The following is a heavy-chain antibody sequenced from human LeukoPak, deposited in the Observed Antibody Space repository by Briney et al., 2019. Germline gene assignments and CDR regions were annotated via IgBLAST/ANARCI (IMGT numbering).Heavy chain of an antibody. CDR1: GFTFSSYW. J-gene: IGHJ4*02. Sequence: GGSLRLSCAASGFTFSSYWMSWVRQAPGKGLEWVANIKQDGSEKYYVDSVKGRFTISRDNAKNSLHLQMNSLRAEDTAVYYCARGQWFGELFFGYWGQGTLVTVSS. D-gene: IGHD3-10*01. CDR3: ARGQWFGELFFGY. V-gene: IGHV3-7*04. CDR2: IKQDGSEK.